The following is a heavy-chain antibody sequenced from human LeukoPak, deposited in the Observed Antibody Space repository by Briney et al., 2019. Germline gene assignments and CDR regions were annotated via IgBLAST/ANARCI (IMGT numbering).Heavy chain of an antibody. Sequence: PSETLSLTCGVSGGSVINTNWWSWIRQSPGEGLEWIGYIYYTGSTDYNPSLKSRLSISLDTSENQFSLKLSSVTAADTAVYYCVSDKLQYYYDRSGYYSPYDGFDIWGQGTMVTVSS. CDR2: IYYTGST. V-gene: IGHV4-30-4*01. D-gene: IGHD3-22*01. J-gene: IGHJ3*02. CDR1: GGSVINTNW. CDR3: VSDKLQYYYDRSGYYSPYDGFDI.